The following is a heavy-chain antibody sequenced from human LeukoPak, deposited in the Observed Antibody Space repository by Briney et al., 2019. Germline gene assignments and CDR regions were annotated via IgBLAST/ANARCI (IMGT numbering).Heavy chain of an antibody. D-gene: IGHD6-13*01. CDR2: INHSGST. J-gene: IGHJ4*02. CDR3: ASQIAAAGFDY. Sequence: SETLSLTCAVYGGSFSGYYWSWIRQPPGKGLEWIGEINHSGSTNYNPSLKSRVTISIDTSKNQFSLKLSSVTAADTAMYYCASQIAAAGFDYWGQGTLVTVSS. CDR1: GGSFSGYY. V-gene: IGHV4-34*01.